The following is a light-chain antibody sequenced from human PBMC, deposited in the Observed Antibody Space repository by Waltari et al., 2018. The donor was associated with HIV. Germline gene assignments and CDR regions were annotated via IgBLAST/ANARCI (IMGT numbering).Light chain of an antibody. V-gene: IGLV2-18*02. J-gene: IGLJ1*01. CDR2: AVT. CDR3: SSYTSSATYV. CDR1: NSDVGSYNR. Sequence: QSALTQPPSVSGSPGQSVTISCTGTNSDVGSYNRVSWYQQTPGTAPKLMIYAVTKRPSGVPERFSGTKSGNTAFLTISGLQAEDEADYYCSSYTSSATYVFGTGTKVTVI.